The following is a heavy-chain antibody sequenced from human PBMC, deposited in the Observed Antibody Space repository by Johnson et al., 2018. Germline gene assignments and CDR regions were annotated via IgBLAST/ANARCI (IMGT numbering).Heavy chain of an antibody. D-gene: IGHD6-13*01. J-gene: IGHJ6*02. CDR2: MSWTSGSM. CDR1: GFTFDDYA. V-gene: IGHV3-9*01. Sequence: EVQLVESGGGLVQPGRSXRLSCAASGFTFDDYAMHWVQQAPGKGLAWVSGMSWTSGSMGYADSVTGRFTIPKENAKNSLYLQMNSRRAEDTALYYCAKDIQIAAAGAVDYCYGMDVWGQGTTVTVSS. CDR3: AKDIQIAAAGAVDYCYGMDV.